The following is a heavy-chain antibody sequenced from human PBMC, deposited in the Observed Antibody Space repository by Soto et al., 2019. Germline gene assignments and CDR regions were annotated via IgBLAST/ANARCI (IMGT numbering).Heavy chain of an antibody. V-gene: IGHV1-2*02. J-gene: IGHJ6*02. CDR2: INPNSCGT. CDR1: GYTFTGYY. D-gene: IGHD3-10*01. CDR3: ARGWFGELSRLYYYYYGMDV. Sequence: AASVKVSCKASGYTFTGYYMHWVRQARGQGLEWMGWINPNSCGTNYAQKFQGRVTMTRDTSISTAYMELSRLRSDDTAVYYCARGWFGELSRLYYYYYGMDVWGQGTTVTVSS.